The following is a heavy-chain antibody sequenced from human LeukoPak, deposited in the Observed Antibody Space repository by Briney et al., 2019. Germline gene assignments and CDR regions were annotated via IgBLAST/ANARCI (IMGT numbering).Heavy chain of an antibody. V-gene: IGHV3-30*18. Sequence: GGSLRLSCAASGFTFSSYGMHWVRQAPGKGLEWVAVVSYDGSNKYYADSVKGRFTISRDNSKNTLYLQMSSLRAEDTAVYYCAKDSYSSGWYSYYYYYGMDVWGQGTTVTVSS. CDR1: GFTFSSYG. CDR2: VSYDGSNK. D-gene: IGHD6-19*01. CDR3: AKDSYSSGWYSYYYYYGMDV. J-gene: IGHJ6*02.